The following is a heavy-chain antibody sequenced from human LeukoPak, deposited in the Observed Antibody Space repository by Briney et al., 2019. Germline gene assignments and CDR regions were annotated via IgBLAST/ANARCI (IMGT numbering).Heavy chain of an antibody. Sequence: SETLSLTCTVSGGSISSSSYYWGWIRQPPGKGLEWIGSIYYSGSTYYNPSLKSRVTISVDTSKNQFSLKLSSVTAADTVVYYCARVGANYDILTGYTSNWFDPWGQGTLVTVSS. J-gene: IGHJ5*02. CDR3: ARVGANYDILTGYTSNWFDP. CDR1: GGSISSSSYY. CDR2: IYYSGST. V-gene: IGHV4-39*01. D-gene: IGHD3-9*01.